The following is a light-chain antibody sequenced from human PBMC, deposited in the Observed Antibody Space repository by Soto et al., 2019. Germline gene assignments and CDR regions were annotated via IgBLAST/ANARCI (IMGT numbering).Light chain of an antibody. J-gene: IGKJ1*01. V-gene: IGKV3-20*01. CDR3: QQYGSSRWT. CDR1: QSVSSSY. CDR2: GAS. Sequence: EILLTQSPGTLSLSPWERATLSCRASQSVSSSYLAWYQQKPGQAPRLLIYGASSRATGIPDRFSGSGSGTDFTLTISGLEPEDFAVYYCQQYGSSRWTFGQGTKVDIK.